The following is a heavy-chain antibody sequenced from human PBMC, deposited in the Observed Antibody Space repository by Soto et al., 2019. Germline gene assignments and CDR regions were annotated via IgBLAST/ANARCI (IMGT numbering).Heavy chain of an antibody. Sequence: ASVKVACKXSGYTFTSYAMHWVRQAPGQRLEWMGWINAGNGNTKYSQKFQGRVTITRDTSASTAYMELSSLRSEDTAVYYCAREIAVAGTHYFDYWGQGTLVTVSS. V-gene: IGHV1-3*01. J-gene: IGHJ4*02. D-gene: IGHD6-19*01. CDR2: INAGNGNT. CDR1: GYTFTSYA. CDR3: AREIAVAGTHYFDY.